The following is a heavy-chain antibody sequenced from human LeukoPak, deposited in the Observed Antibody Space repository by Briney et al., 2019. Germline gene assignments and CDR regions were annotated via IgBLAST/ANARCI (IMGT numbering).Heavy chain of an antibody. CDR1: GGSISSYY. CDR3: ARYLRSSGTYYFDY. D-gene: IGHD3-22*01. Sequence: SETLSLTCTVSGGSISSYYWSWIRQPAGKGLEWIGRIYTSGSTNYTPSLKSRVTMSVDTSKNQFSLKLTSVTAADTAIYYCARYLRSSGTYYFDYWGQGTLVTVSS. J-gene: IGHJ4*02. CDR2: IYTSGST. V-gene: IGHV4-4*07.